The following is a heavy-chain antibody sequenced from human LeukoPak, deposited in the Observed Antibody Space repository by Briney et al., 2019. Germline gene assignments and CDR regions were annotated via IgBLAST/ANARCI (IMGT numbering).Heavy chain of an antibody. CDR2: ISSSSSYI. J-gene: IGHJ4*02. CDR3: AREILEPGKTHEY. Sequence: PGGSLRLSCAASGFTVSRNYMSWVRQAPGKGLEWVSSISSSSSYIYYADSVKGRFTISRDNAKNTLYLQMDSLRAEDTAMYYCAREILEPGKTHEYWGQGTLVTVSS. CDR1: GFTVSRNY. V-gene: IGHV3-21*01. D-gene: IGHD1-1*01.